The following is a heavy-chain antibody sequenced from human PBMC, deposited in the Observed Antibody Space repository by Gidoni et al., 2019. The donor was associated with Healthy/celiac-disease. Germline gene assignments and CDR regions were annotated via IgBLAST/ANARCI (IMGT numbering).Heavy chain of an antibody. V-gene: IGHV3-64*01. CDR3: ARDHCGGDCYSAFDI. Sequence: EVQLVASGGGLVQPGGSLRLSCAASGFTFSSYAMHWVRQAPGKGLEYVSAISSNGGSTYYANSVKGRFTISRDNSKNTLYLQMGSLRAEDMAVYYCARDHCGGDCYSAFDIWGQGTMVTVSS. J-gene: IGHJ3*02. CDR2: ISSNGGST. D-gene: IGHD2-21*02. CDR1: GFTFSSYA.